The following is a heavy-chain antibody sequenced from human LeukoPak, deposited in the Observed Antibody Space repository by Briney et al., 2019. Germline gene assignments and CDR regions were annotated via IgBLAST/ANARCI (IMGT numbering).Heavy chain of an antibody. V-gene: IGHV4-39*07. CDR1: GGSISSSSYY. CDR2: IYYSGST. J-gene: IGHJ5*02. Sequence: KSSETLSLTCTVSGGSISSSSYYWGWIRQPPGKGLEWIGSIYYSGSTYYNPSLKSRVTISVDTSKNQFSLKLSSVTAADTAVYYCARERDGDHNWFDPWGQGTLVTVSS. CDR3: ARERDGDHNWFDP. D-gene: IGHD4-17*01.